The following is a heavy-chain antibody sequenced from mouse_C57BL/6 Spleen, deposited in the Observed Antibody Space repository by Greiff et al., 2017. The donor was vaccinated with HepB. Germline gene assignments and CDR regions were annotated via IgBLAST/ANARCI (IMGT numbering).Heavy chain of an antibody. V-gene: IGHV1-52*01. D-gene: IGHD2-1*01. CDR2: IDPSDSET. CDR3: ARSGVTKYFDV. CDR1: GYTFTSYW. Sequence: QVQLQQPGAELVRPGSSVKLSCKASGYTFTSYWMHWVKQRPIQGLEWIGNIDPSDSETHYNQKFKDKATLTVDKSSSTAYMQLSSLTSEDSAVYYYARSGVTKYFDVWGTGTTVTVSS. J-gene: IGHJ1*03.